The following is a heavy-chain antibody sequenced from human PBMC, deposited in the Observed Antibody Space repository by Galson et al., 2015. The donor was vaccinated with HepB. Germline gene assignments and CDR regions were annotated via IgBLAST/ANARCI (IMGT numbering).Heavy chain of an antibody. J-gene: IGHJ4*02. CDR1: GYSFTSYW. Sequence: QSGAEVTKPGESLRISCKGSGYSFTSYWISWVRQMPGKGLEWMGRIDPSDSYTNYSPSFQGNVTISADKSISTAYLQGSSLKASDTAMYYCASGIAAAGTGADFDFWGQGTLVTVSS. CDR2: IDPSDSYT. V-gene: IGHV5-10-1*01. CDR3: ASGIAAAGTGADFDF. D-gene: IGHD6-13*01.